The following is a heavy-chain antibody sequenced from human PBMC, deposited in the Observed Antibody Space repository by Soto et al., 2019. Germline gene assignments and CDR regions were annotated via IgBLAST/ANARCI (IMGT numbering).Heavy chain of an antibody. J-gene: IGHJ6*02. Sequence: QVQLVQSGAEVKNPGASVKVSCKASGYSFTRYGIGWARQAPGQGLEWMGWINAYNCNTNYAQNLQGRLTLTTDTSTTTAYMELRSLRSNDTAIYYCAMVDVYVTPSPQHVWGQGTTVTVSS. V-gene: IGHV1-18*01. CDR1: GYSFTRYG. CDR3: AMVDVYVTPSPQHV. CDR2: INAYNCNT. D-gene: IGHD3-16*01.